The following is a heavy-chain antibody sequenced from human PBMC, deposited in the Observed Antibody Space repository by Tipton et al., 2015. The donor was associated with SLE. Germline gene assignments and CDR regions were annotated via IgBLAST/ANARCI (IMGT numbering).Heavy chain of an antibody. Sequence: SLRLSCAASGFTSSNYAMSWVRRAPGKGLEWVSAISSDTATYYADSVKGRFTISRDDSKNTLYLQMNSLRAEDTAVYYCARDSGEAGTFWHFDLWGRGTLVTVSS. J-gene: IGHJ2*01. CDR2: ISSDTAT. V-gene: IGHV3-23*01. D-gene: IGHD6-19*01. CDR3: ARDSGEAGTFWHFDL. CDR1: GFTSSNYA.